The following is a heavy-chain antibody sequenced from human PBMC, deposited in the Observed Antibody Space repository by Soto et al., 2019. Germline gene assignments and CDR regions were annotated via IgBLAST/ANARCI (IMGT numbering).Heavy chain of an antibody. CDR1: GGSIRSGGYS. CDR2: IYYSGNT. D-gene: IGHD5-18*01. J-gene: IGHJ6*02. V-gene: IGHV4-31*03. CDR3: ARDRLMATAGTARHYFGLDV. Sequence: PSETLSLTCTVSGGSIRSGGYSGSWFRKNQRRGRKWIGNIYYSGNTYYNPSLKSRLTISVDTSKNQFSLNLSSVTAADTAVYYCARDRLMATAGTARHYFGLDVWGQGTTVTVSS.